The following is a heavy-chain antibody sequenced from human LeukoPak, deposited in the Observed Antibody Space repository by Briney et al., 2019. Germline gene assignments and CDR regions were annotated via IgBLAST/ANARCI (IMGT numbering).Heavy chain of an antibody. Sequence: PGGSLRLSCAASGFTFSSYAMHWARQAPGKGLEWVAVISYDGSNKYYADSVKGRFTISRDNSKNTLYLQMNSLRAEDTAVYYCARGNVAGGSRHLFIDYWGQGTLVTVSS. CDR2: ISYDGSNK. D-gene: IGHD6-19*01. CDR3: ARGNVAGGSRHLFIDY. CDR1: GFTFSSYA. J-gene: IGHJ4*02. V-gene: IGHV3-30-3*01.